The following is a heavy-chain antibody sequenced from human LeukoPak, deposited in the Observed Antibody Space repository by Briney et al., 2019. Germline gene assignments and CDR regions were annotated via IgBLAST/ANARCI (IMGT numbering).Heavy chain of an antibody. J-gene: IGHJ4*02. CDR2: IHDSGST. D-gene: IGHD2-15*01. CDR3: ARGVSALAD. Sequence: SETLSLTCTVSGGSIISYYWSWIRQPPGEGLEWIAYIHDSGSTNYNPSLKSRVTTSLDASRNQFSLKLNSVTAADTAVYYCARGVSALADWGQGTLVTVSS. CDR1: GGSIISYY. V-gene: IGHV4-59*01.